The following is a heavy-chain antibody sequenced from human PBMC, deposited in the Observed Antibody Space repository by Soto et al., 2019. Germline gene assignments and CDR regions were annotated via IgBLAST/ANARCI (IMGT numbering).Heavy chain of an antibody. J-gene: IGHJ3*02. CDR2: INAGSGNT. D-gene: IGHD2-2*02. CDR3: ASILAPLYCSSTSCYIGPGDDAFDI. CDR1: GYTSTNYG. Sequence: SVKVSCKASGYTSTNYGMHWVRQAPGQRLEWMGWINAGSGNTKYSQKFQGRITITRDTSASTAYMELSSLRSDDTAVYYCASILAPLYCSSTSCYIGPGDDAFDIWGQGTMVTVSS. V-gene: IGHV1-3*01.